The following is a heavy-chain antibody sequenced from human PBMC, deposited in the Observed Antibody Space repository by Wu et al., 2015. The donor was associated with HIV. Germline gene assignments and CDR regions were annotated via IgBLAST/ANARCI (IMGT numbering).Heavy chain of an antibody. V-gene: IGHV4-59*10. CDR3: AREAYCGGDCYSLDY. J-gene: IGHJ4*02. CDR2: IYTSGST. Sequence: QVQLQQWGTGLLKSSETLSLACAVYNGSFSSYYWSWIRQPAGKGLEWIGRIYTSGSTNYNPSLKSRVTMSVDTSKNQFSLKLSSVTAADTAVYYCAREAYCGGDCYSLDYWGQGTLVTVSS. CDR1: NGSFSSYY. D-gene: IGHD2-21*02.